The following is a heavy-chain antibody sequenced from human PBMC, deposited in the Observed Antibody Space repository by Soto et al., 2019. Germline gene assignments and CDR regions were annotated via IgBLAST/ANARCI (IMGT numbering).Heavy chain of an antibody. CDR3: AKVGYYDSSGHNWFDP. CDR1: GFTFSSYV. D-gene: IGHD3-22*01. J-gene: IGHJ5*02. Sequence: HPGGSLRLSCAVSGFTFSSYVMSWVRQAPGKGLEWVSAISGSGGSTYYADSVKGRFTISRGNSKNTLYLQMNSLRADDTAVYYCAKVGYYDSSGHNWFDPWGQGTLVTVSS. CDR2: ISGSGGST. V-gene: IGHV3-23*01.